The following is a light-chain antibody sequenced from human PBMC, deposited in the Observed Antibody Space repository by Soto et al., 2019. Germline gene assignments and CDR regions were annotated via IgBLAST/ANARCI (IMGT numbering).Light chain of an antibody. V-gene: IGLV2-14*01. CDR1: SSDVGGYNY. Sequence: QSALTQPASVSGSPGQSITISCTGTSSDVGGYNYVSWYQQYPGEAPKLMIYDVSNRPSGVSNRFSGSKSGNTASLTISGLQAEDEADYYCISYTSSSTLVVFGGGTKVTVL. J-gene: IGLJ2*01. CDR3: ISYTSSSTLVV. CDR2: DVS.